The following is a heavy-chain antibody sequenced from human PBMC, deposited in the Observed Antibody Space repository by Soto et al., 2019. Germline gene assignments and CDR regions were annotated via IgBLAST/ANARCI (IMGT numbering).Heavy chain of an antibody. V-gene: IGHV4-59*01. Sequence: QVQLQESGPGLVKPSETLSLTCTVSGGSISSYFWSWIRQPPGKGLEWIGYLYYSGSTNYNPSLKSRVTISVDTYKNQYSLKLSCVTAADTDVYYCARAGRRYSSAWYEDYWGHGTLVTVSS. J-gene: IGHJ4*01. D-gene: IGHD6-19*01. CDR3: ARAGRRYSSAWYEDY. CDR2: LYYSGST. CDR1: GGSISSYF.